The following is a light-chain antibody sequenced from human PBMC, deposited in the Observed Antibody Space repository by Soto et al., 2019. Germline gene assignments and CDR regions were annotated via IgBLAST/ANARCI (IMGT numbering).Light chain of an antibody. J-gene: IGKJ2*01. CDR2: AAT. Sequence: AIRMTQSPSALSASTGDRVTITCRASQGISSYLAWYQQKPGKAPNLLIYAATTLQSGVPSRFSGSGSGTDFTLTISCLQSEEFATYYCQQYYSYQYTFGQGTKLEIK. CDR1: QGISSY. CDR3: QQYYSYQYT. V-gene: IGKV1-8*01.